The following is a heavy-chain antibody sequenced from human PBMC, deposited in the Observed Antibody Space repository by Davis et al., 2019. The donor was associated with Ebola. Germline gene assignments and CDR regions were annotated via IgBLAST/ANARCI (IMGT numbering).Heavy chain of an antibody. D-gene: IGHD5-24*01. J-gene: IGHJ3*02. CDR2: TYYYRSKWYI. CDR1: GDSVSGNNGA. V-gene: IGHV6-1*01. CDR3: ARGWLRTGLDI. Sequence: PSETLSLTCAISGDSVSGNNGAWNWIRQSPSRGLEWLGRTYYYRSKWYIDYAESVRGRIIINPDTSKNQLSLQVNSVTPEDTAVYYCARGWLRTGLDIWGQGTMVIVSS.